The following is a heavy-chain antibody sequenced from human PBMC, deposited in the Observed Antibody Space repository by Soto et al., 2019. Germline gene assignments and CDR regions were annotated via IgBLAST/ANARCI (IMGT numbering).Heavy chain of an antibody. CDR2: IKSKSDGGTT. CDR1: GFTFTNAW. Sequence: GGSLRLSCAASGFTFTNAWMSWVRQAPGKGLEWVGRIKSKSDGGTTDYAAPVKGRFTTSRDDSKNTLYLQMNSLKTEDTAVYYCTTGTGRSDFDYWGQGTLVTVSS. V-gene: IGHV3-15*01. CDR3: TTGTGRSDFDY. D-gene: IGHD3-9*01. J-gene: IGHJ4*02.